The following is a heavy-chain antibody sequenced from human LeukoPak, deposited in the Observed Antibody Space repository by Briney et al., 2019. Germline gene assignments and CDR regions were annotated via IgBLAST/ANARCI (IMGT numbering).Heavy chain of an antibody. CDR3: ARQAGSGLFILP. CDR2: IYYSGNT. Sequence: PSETLSLTCTVSGGSISSYYWGWIRQPPGKGLEWIGSIYYSGNTYYNASLKSQVSISIDTSKNQFSLRLTSVTAADTAVYYCARQAGSGLFILPGGQGTLVTVSS. J-gene: IGHJ4*02. CDR1: GGSISSYY. D-gene: IGHD3/OR15-3a*01. V-gene: IGHV4-39*01.